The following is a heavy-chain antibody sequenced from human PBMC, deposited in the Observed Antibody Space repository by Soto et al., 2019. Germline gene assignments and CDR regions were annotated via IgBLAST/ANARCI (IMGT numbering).Heavy chain of an antibody. J-gene: IGHJ4*02. D-gene: IGHD6-13*01. CDR2: INHSGNT. Sequence: PAETLSLTCAVYGGSFVGYYWIFVRHPPFKGLEWIVEINHSGNTNYNPSLKSRVTISVDTSKNQLFLNLSSVTAADTAMYYCARHHVRGRTIAGAAEFWGQGTLVTVSS. V-gene: IGHV4-34*01. CDR3: ARHHVRGRTIAGAAEF. CDR1: GGSFVGYY.